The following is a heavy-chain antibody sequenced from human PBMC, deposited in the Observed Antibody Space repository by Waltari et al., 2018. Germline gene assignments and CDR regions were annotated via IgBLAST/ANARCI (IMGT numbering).Heavy chain of an antibody. D-gene: IGHD6-19*01. J-gene: IGHJ3*02. CDR2: IIPIFGTA. Sequence: QVQLVQSGAEVKKPGSSVKVSCKASGGTFSSYAISWVRQAPGQGLEWMGGIIPIFGTANYAQKFQGRVTITADESTSTAYMELSSLRSEDTAVYYCARDRSKGELAVAEDAFDIWGQGTMVTVSS. V-gene: IGHV1-69*13. CDR3: ARDRSKGELAVAEDAFDI. CDR1: GGTFSSYA.